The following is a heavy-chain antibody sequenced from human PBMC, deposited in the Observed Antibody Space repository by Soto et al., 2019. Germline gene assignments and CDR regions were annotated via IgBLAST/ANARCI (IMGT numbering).Heavy chain of an antibody. CDR1: GGTFSSYA. CDR3: PRDSRLLGYCYYGMDV. J-gene: IGHJ6*02. Sequence: SVKVSFKASGGTFSSYAISWVRQAPGQGLEWMGGLIPIFGTANYAQKFPGRVTITADKATSTAYIELSSLRSVDTAVYYYPRDSRLLGYCYYGMDVWGQGSTVTVSS. CDR2: LIPIFGTA. V-gene: IGHV1-69*06.